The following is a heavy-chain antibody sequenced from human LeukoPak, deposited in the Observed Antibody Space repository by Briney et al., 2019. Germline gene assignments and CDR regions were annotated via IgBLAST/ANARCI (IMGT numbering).Heavy chain of an antibody. V-gene: IGHV4-39*01. J-gene: IGHJ4*02. D-gene: IGHD5-18*01. CDR2: IYYSGST. CDR1: GGSLSSSSYY. Sequence: PSETLSLTCTVSGGSLSSSSYYWGWIRQPPGKGLEWIGSIYYSGSTYYNPSLKSRVTISVDTSKNQFSLKLSSVTAAGTAVYYCARHFSYVDYWGQGTLVTVSS. CDR3: ARHFSYVDY.